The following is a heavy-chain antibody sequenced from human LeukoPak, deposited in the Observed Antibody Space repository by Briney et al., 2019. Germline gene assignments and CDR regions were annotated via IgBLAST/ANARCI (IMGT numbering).Heavy chain of an antibody. Sequence: QSGGSLRLSSAASGFTFSSYAMSWVRQAPGKGLEWVSAISGSGGSTYYADSVKGRFTISRDNSKNTLYLQMNSLRAEDTAVYYCAKGAAPIEQWLVLLNDYYGMDVWGQGTTVTVSS. D-gene: IGHD6-19*01. V-gene: IGHV3-23*01. J-gene: IGHJ6*02. CDR1: GFTFSSYA. CDR2: ISGSGGST. CDR3: AKGAAPIEQWLVLLNDYYGMDV.